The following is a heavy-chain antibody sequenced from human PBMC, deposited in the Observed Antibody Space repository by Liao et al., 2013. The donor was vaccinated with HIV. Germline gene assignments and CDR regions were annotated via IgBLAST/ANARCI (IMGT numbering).Heavy chain of an antibody. D-gene: IGHD3-3*01. Sequence: QVQLQESGPGLVKPSETLSLTCTVSGASMSSNSWSWIRQPPGKGLEWIGYFYHTGSTNYNPSLKSRVTMSVDTSKNQFSLKLSSVTAADTAVYYCARTDQYYDFWNGYENWFDPWGQGTLVTVSS. CDR2: FYHTGST. CDR1: GASMSSNS. J-gene: IGHJ5*02. V-gene: IGHV4-59*12. CDR3: ARTDQYYDFWNGYENWFDP.